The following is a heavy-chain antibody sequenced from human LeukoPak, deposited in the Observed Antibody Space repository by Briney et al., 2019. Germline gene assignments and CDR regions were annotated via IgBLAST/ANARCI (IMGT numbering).Heavy chain of an antibody. J-gene: IGHJ4*02. V-gene: IGHV3-7*03. CDR2: IKQDGNEK. CDR3: VRGCGRSSCPYYFDY. D-gene: IGHD2-2*01. Sequence: QPGGSLLLSCAASGFTFSTYWMSWVRQAPGKGLEWVATIKQDGNEKHYVDSVKGRFAISRDNAKNSLYLQVDSLRAEDTALYFCVRGCGRSSCPYYFDYWGQGTLVTVSS. CDR1: GFTFSTYW.